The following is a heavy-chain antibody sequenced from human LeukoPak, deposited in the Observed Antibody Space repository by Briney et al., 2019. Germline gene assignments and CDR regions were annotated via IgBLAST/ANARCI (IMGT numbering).Heavy chain of an antibody. CDR3: ARAGITGTTIDY. V-gene: IGHV4-38-2*02. D-gene: IGHD1-7*01. J-gene: IGHJ4*02. CDR1: GYSISGGYY. Sequence: SETLSLTCTVSGYSISGGYYWGWIRQPPGKGLEWIGSIYHSGSTYYNPSLKSRVTISVDTSKNQFSLKLSSVTAADTAVYYCARAGITGTTIDYWGQGTLVTVSS. CDR2: IYHSGST.